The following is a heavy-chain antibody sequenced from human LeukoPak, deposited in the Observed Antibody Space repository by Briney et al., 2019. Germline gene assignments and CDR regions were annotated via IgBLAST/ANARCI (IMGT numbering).Heavy chain of an antibody. D-gene: IGHD5-18*01. Sequence: TGGSLRPSCAASGFTFRSYAMQWVRQAPGKGLEWVSYITYNSGTIFYADSVKGRFTISRDNAKDSLYLQMSSLRDEDTAVYYCARDSGYSYADDYWGQGTLVTVSS. V-gene: IGHV3-48*02. J-gene: IGHJ4*02. CDR2: ITYNSGTI. CDR1: GFTFRSYA. CDR3: ARDSGYSYADDY.